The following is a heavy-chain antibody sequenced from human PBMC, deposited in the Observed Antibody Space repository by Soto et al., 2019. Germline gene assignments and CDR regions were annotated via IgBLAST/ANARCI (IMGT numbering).Heavy chain of an antibody. Sequence: QITLKESGPTLVKPTQTLTLACDFSGFSLSTNGVGVGWIRQPPGKALEWLALIYWDDDKRYSPSLKDRLSITKDTSKNLVVLTMTNLDPVDTATYYCAHSFQLRIFDFWGPGTLVTVSS. CDR3: AHSFQLRIFDF. D-gene: IGHD3-10*01. J-gene: IGHJ4*02. CDR2: IYWDDDK. CDR1: GFSLSTNGVG. V-gene: IGHV2-5*02.